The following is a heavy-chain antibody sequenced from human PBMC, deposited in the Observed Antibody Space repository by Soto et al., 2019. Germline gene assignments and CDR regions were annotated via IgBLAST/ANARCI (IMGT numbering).Heavy chain of an antibody. CDR3: TVSTVTTGFDY. CDR2: IRSKANSYAT. D-gene: IGHD4-17*01. V-gene: IGHV3-73*01. CDR1: GFIFSGSA. J-gene: IGHJ4*02. Sequence: EVQLVESGGGLVQPGGSLKLSCAASGFIFSGSAIHWVRQASGKGLEWVGRIRSKANSYATEYAASVKGRFTISREDPKDTAYLQMSSLQTDDTAVYYCTVSTVTTGFDYWGQGPLVTVSS.